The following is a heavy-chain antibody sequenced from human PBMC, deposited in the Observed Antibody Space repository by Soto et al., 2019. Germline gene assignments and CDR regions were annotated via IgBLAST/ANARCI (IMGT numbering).Heavy chain of an antibody. CDR2: VYFSGST. V-gene: IGHV4-59*01. Sequence: QDRLQESGPGLVKPSETLSLTCSVSGGSINGYYWNWIRQPPGKGLEWLGNVYFSGSTHYNPSLEARLTISVDTSKKQISLKLRSVTAADTAVYYCARQEAVPGTPFDSWGQGTLVSVSS. D-gene: IGHD6-19*01. J-gene: IGHJ4*02. CDR3: ARQEAVPGTPFDS. CDR1: GGSINGYY.